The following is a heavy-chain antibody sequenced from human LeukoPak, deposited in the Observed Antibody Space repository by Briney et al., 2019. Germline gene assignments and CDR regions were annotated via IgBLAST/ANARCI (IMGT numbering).Heavy chain of an antibody. V-gene: IGHV3-7*01. Sequence: PGRSLRLSCAASGFTFSGYWMTWFRQAPGKGLEWVANINEDGSEKYYVDSVKGRFTISRDNAKNSLYLQMNSLRVEDTAVYYCARAKVTNDYWGQGTLVTVSS. CDR1: GFTFSGYW. CDR3: ARAKVTNDY. D-gene: IGHD4-17*01. J-gene: IGHJ4*02. CDR2: INEDGSEK.